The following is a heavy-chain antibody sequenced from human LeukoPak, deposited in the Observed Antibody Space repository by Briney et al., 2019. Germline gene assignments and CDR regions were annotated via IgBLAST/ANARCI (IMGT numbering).Heavy chain of an antibody. CDR1: GGSISSYY. CDR2: IYHSGST. Sequence: SETLSLTCTVSGGSISSYYWGWIRQPPGKGLEWIGSIYHSGSTYYNPSLKSRVTISVDTSKNQFSLKLSSVTAADTAVYYCARDLIVVVVAAGDVWGQGTTVTVSS. V-gene: IGHV4-38-2*02. D-gene: IGHD2-15*01. J-gene: IGHJ6*02. CDR3: ARDLIVVVVAAGDV.